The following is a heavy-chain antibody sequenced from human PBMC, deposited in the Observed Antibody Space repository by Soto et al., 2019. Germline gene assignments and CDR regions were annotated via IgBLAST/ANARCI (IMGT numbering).Heavy chain of an antibody. Sequence: PSETLSLTCSVSGDSINSDNYYWGWIRQPPGKGLEWIGSIYYRGNTYYNPSLKTRVTISLDKSKSQFSLKLNSVTAADSAVYLCARLEGLATISYYFDYWGQGTLVTVSS. D-gene: IGHD3-9*01. CDR3: ARLEGLATISYYFDY. J-gene: IGHJ4*02. CDR2: IYYRGNT. CDR1: GDSINSDNYY. V-gene: IGHV4-39*01.